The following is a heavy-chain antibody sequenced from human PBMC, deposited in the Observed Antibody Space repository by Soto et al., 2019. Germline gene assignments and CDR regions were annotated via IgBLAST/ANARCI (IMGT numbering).Heavy chain of an antibody. CDR1: GFTFSTYW. D-gene: IGHD2-21*01. Sequence: HLVESGGGLVKPGGSLRLSCAASGFTFSTYWMTWVRQAPGKGLEWVATIKEDGTRQHYVDSVKGRFTISRDNAKNSMYLQMNNLRTEGTALYYCVSLVSTVNWGQGTLVTVSS. J-gene: IGHJ4*02. V-gene: IGHV3-7*03. CDR2: IKEDGTRQ. CDR3: VSLVSTVN.